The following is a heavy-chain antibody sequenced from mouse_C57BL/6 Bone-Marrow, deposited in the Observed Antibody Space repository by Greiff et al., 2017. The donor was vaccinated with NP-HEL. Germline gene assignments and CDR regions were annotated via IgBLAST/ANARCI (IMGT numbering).Heavy chain of an antibody. Sequence: EVKVVESGGGLVQPGGSLSLSCAASGFTFTDYYMSWVRQPPGKALEWLGFIRNKANGYTTEYSASVKGRFTISRDNSQSILYLQMNALRAEDSATYYCAVNWDNFDYWGQGTTLTVSS. CDR3: AVNWDNFDY. V-gene: IGHV7-3*01. J-gene: IGHJ2*01. D-gene: IGHD4-1*01. CDR2: IRNKANGYTT. CDR1: GFTFTDYY.